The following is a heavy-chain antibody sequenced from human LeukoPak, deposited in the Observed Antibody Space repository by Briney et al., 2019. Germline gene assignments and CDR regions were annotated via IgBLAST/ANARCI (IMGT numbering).Heavy chain of an antibody. J-gene: IGHJ2*01. Sequence: SETLSLTCTVSGGSISSYYWSWIRQPPGKGLEWIGYIYYSGSTNYNPSLKSRVTISVDTSKNQFSLKLSSVTAADTAVYYCARAEVSPSYFDLWGRGTLVTVSS. V-gene: IGHV4-59*12. CDR3: ARAEVSPSYFDL. CDR2: IYYSGST. CDR1: GGSISSYY. D-gene: IGHD2-21*01.